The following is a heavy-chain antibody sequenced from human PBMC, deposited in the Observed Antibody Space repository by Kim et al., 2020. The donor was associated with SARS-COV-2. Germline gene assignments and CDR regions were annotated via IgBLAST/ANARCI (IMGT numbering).Heavy chain of an antibody. CDR2: ISGSGGST. J-gene: IGHJ4*02. V-gene: IGHV3-23*01. D-gene: IGHD5-18*01. CDR3: AKSGGRYSYGYRVDY. CDR1: GFTFSSYA. Sequence: GGSLRLSCAASGFTFSSYAMSWVRQAPGKGLEWVSAISGSGGSTYYADSVKGRFTISRDNSKNTLYLQMNSLRAEDTAVYYCAKSGGRYSYGYRVDYWGQGTLVTVSS.